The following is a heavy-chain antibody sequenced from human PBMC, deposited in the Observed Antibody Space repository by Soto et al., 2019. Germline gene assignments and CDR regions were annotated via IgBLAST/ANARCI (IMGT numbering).Heavy chain of an antibody. CDR2: IYHSGST. CDR3: ARDQGYSGYGFDS. Sequence: QVQLQESGPGLVKPSGTLSLTCAVSGGSISSSNWWSWVRQPPGKGLEWIGEIYHSGSTHYNPSLQSRVXXSXDXXKNQFSRKLSSVTAADTAVYYCARDQGYSGYGFDSWGQGTLVIVSS. V-gene: IGHV4-4*02. CDR1: GGSISSSNW. J-gene: IGHJ4*02. D-gene: IGHD5-12*01.